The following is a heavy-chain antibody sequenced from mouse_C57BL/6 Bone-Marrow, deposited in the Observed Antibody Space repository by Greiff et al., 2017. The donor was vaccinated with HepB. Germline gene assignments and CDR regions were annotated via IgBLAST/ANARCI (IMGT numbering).Heavy chain of an antibody. J-gene: IGHJ4*01. D-gene: IGHD2-5*01. CDR1: GYTFTSYW. V-gene: IGHV1-55*01. CDR3: ARYSNYVRDYAKDD. CDR2: IYPGSGST. Sequence: QVQLKQPGAELVKPGASVKMSCKASGYTFTSYWITWVKQRPGQGLEWIGDIYPGSGSTNYNEKFKSKATLTVDTSSSTAYMQLSSLTSEDSAVYYCARYSNYVRDYAKDDWGQGTSVTVSS.